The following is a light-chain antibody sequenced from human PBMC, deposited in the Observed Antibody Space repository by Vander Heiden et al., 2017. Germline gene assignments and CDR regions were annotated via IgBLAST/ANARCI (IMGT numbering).Light chain of an antibody. CDR3: CSYAGSSHV. J-gene: IGLJ1*01. CDR1: SSDVGRYHF. V-gene: IGLV2-23*02. Sequence: QSALPRPASVSWSPGPPLTIYCTGPSSDVGRYHFVSWYKQHPGKALNLMIYEVSKRASAVSNRVSGSKSGNTASLTISEPQAEDEADYYCCSYAGSSHVFGSGTKVTVL. CDR2: EVS.